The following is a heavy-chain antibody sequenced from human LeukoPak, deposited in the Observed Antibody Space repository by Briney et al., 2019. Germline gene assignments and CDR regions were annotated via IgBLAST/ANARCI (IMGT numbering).Heavy chain of an antibody. CDR2: IDIYSTKT. V-gene: IGHV3-23*05. Sequence: GGSLRLSCATSGFTFSTYAMTWVRQAPRKGLEWVSAIDIYSTKTNYADSVKGRFTISRDNSKNTLYLQMNSLRGEDTAIYYCARDYKADFWGQGTLVTVSS. CDR1: GFTFSTYA. CDR3: ARDYKADF. J-gene: IGHJ4*02. D-gene: IGHD3-10*01.